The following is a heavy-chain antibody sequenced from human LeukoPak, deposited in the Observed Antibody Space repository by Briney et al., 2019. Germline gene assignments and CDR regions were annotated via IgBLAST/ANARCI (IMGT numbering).Heavy chain of an antibody. V-gene: IGHV4-34*01. CDR3: ARWVVGFDY. J-gene: IGHJ4*02. Sequence: SETLSLTCAVYGGSFSGYYWSWIRQPPGKGLEWIGEINHSGSTNYNPSLKSRVTISVDTSKNQFSLKLSSVTAADTAVYYCARWVVGFDYWGQGILVTVSS. CDR2: INHSGST. D-gene: IGHD2-15*01. CDR1: GGSFSGYY.